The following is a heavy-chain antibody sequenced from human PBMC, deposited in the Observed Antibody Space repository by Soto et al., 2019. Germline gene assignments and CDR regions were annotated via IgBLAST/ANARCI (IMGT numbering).Heavy chain of an antibody. CDR2: ISYDGSNK. CDR3: AIRPYGSSSWYGYFQL. Sequence: QVQLVESGGGVVQPGRSLRLSCAASGFTFSTYGMHWVRQAPGKGLEWVAVISYDGSNKDYAGSVKGRFTISRDNSKNTQYLQMNSLSAEDTAVYYCAIRPYGSSSWYGYFQLWGQGTLVTVSS. CDR1: GFTFSTYG. J-gene: IGHJ1*01. D-gene: IGHD6-13*01. V-gene: IGHV3-30*03.